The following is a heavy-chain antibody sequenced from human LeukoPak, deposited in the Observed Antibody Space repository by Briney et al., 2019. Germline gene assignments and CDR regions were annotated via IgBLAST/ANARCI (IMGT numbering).Heavy chain of an antibody. CDR3: ARPYYYDSSGYGALGY. CDR1: GFTFDDYG. CDR2: INWNGGST. J-gene: IGHJ4*02. D-gene: IGHD3-22*01. Sequence: GGSLRLSCAASGFTFDDYGMSWVRQAPGKGLEWVSGINWNGGSTGYADSVKGRFTISRDNAKNSLYLQMNSLRAEDTALYYCARPYYYDSSGYGALGYWGQGTLVTVSS. V-gene: IGHV3-20*04.